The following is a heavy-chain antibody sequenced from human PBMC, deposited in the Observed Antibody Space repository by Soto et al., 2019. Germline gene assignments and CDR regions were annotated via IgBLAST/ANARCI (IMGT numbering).Heavy chain of an antibody. J-gene: IGHJ4*02. CDR3: ARLTTVTTIIDY. CDR1: GFTFSSYA. V-gene: IGHV3-30-3*01. CDR2: ISYDGSNK. D-gene: IGHD4-17*01. Sequence: GGSLRLSCAASGFTFSSYAMHWVRQAPGKGLEWVAVISYDGSNKYYADSVKGRFTISRDNSKNTLYLQMNSLRAEDTAVYYCARLTTVTTIIDYWGQGTLVTVSS.